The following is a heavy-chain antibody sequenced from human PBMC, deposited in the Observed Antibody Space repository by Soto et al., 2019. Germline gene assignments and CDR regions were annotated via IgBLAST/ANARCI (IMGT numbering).Heavy chain of an antibody. J-gene: IGHJ4*02. Sequence: QVQLQQWGAGLLKPSETLSLTCAVYGGSFSGYYWSWIRQPPGKGLEWIGEINHSGSTNYNPSLKSRVTISVDTSQHQFSLELSSVTAADTAVYYCARGGGIAAAALYFDYWGRGTLVTVSS. CDR2: INHSGST. CDR1: GGSFSGYY. D-gene: IGHD6-13*01. V-gene: IGHV4-34*01. CDR3: ARGGGIAAAALYFDY.